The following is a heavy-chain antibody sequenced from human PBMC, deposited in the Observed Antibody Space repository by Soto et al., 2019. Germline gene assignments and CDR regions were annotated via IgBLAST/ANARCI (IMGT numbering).Heavy chain of an antibody. D-gene: IGHD3-10*01. Sequence: GGSLRLSCAASGFTFSSYAMSWVRQAPGKGLEWVSTISGSASSTYYADPVKGRFTITRDNSKNTLYLQMSSLRAEDTAVYHCAFQELKGYLGDYWGQGTLVTVSS. V-gene: IGHV3-23*01. CDR2: ISGSASST. J-gene: IGHJ4*02. CDR1: GFTFSSYA. CDR3: AFQELKGYLGDY.